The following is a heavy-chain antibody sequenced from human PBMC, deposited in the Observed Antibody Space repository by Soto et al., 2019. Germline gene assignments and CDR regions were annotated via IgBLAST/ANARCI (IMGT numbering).Heavy chain of an antibody. Sequence: SETLSLTCTVCGESIGGRPYLWGGIRQPPGKRLEWIGSSFYDGYTLYTPSLRSRVTISVDTSKNQFSLKLASVAAADTAVYYCARRLYYDSSGFEGGGMDVWGQGTTVT. CDR2: SFYDGYT. D-gene: IGHD3-22*01. CDR1: GESIGGRPYL. J-gene: IGHJ6*02. CDR3: ARRLYYDSSGFEGGGMDV. V-gene: IGHV4-39*01.